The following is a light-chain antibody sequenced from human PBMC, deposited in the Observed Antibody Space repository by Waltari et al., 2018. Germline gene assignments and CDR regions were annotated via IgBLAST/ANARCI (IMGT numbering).Light chain of an antibody. J-gene: IGLJ2*01. CDR1: NVGSKS. CDR3: QVWDTTSDRVV. CDR2: DDT. Sequence: SYVLTQPPSASVATGETARLTWGGVNVGSKSVHWYQQEPGQAPLLVVYDDTARPSGIPDRVSASKSGYTATWTIRRVESGDGACYYCQVWDTTSDRVVFGGGTKLTVL. V-gene: IGLV3-21*02.